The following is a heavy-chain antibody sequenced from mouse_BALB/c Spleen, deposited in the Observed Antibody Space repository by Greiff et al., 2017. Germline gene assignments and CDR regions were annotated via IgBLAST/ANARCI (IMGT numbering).Heavy chain of an antibody. D-gene: IGHD2-4*01. Sequence: EVQRVESGGGLVKPGGSLKLSCAASGFTFSSYTMSWVRQTPEKRLEWVATISSGGGNTYYPDSVKGRFTISRDNAKNNLYLQMSSLRSEDTALYYCARYGDYGGYFDVWGAGTTVTVSS. CDR2: ISSGGGNT. CDR1: GFTFSSYT. V-gene: IGHV5-9*03. J-gene: IGHJ1*01. CDR3: ARYGDYGGYFDV.